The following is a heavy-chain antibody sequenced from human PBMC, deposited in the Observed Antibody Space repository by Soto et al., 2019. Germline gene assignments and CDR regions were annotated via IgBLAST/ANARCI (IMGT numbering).Heavy chain of an antibody. CDR2: ISGSGGST. Sequence: GGSLRLSCAASGFTFSSYAMSWVRQAPGKGLDWVSAISGSGGSTYYADSVKGRFTISRDNSKNTLYLQMNSLRAEDTAVYYCAKTSPYCSGGSCYSGVFDYWGQGTLVTVSS. V-gene: IGHV3-23*01. J-gene: IGHJ4*02. CDR3: AKTSPYCSGGSCYSGVFDY. D-gene: IGHD2-15*01. CDR1: GFTFSSYA.